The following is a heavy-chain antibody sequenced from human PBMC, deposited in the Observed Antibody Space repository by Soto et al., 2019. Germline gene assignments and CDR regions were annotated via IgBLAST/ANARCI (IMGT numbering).Heavy chain of an antibody. V-gene: IGHV2-26*01. CDR3: ARIQDYVWGSYPFDV. J-gene: IGHJ4*02. D-gene: IGHD3-16*02. CDR2: IFSNDEK. Sequence: ESGPTLVNPTETLTLTCTVSGFSLNDARLGVSWIRQPPGRALEWLAHIFSNDEKSYSTSLYNRLTISKDTSKSQVVLTMTNMGPVDTATYFCARIQDYVWGSYPFDVWGQGSLVTVS. CDR1: GFSLNDARLG.